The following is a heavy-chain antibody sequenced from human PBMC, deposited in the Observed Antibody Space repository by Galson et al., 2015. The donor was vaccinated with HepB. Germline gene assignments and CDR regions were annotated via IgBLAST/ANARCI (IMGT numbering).Heavy chain of an antibody. V-gene: IGHV1-69*04. J-gene: IGHJ2*01. CDR3: ARELPVVVVAATPWYFDL. D-gene: IGHD2-15*01. CDR1: GGTFSSYT. Sequence: SVKVSCKASGGTFSSYTISWVRQAPGQGLEWMGRIIPILGIANYAQKFQGRVTITADKSTSTAYMELSSLRSEDTAVYYCARELPVVVVAATPWYFDLWGRGTLVTVSS. CDR2: IIPILGIA.